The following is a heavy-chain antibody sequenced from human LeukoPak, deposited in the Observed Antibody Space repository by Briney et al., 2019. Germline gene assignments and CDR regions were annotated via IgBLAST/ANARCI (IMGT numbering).Heavy chain of an antibody. CDR1: GGTFSSYA. V-gene: IGHV1-69*01. J-gene: IGHJ4*02. CDR3: ARGLRIAVAGPLY. D-gene: IGHD6-19*01. Sequence: SVKVSCKASGGTFSSYAISWVRQAHGQGLEWMGGIIPIFGTANYAQKFQGRVTITADESTSTAYMELSSLRSEDTAVYYCARGLRIAVAGPLYWGQGTLVTVSS. CDR2: IIPIFGTA.